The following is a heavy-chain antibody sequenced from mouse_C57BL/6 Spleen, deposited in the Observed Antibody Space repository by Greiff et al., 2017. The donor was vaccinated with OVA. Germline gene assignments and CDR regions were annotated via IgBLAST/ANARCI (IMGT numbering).Heavy chain of an antibody. CDR1: GFTFSSYA. Sequence: EVQLVESGGGLVKPGGSLKLSCAASGFTFSSYAMSWVRQTPEKRLEWVATISDGGSYTYSPDNVQGRFTISRDNAKNNLYLQLSHLKSEDTAMYYCARDLGPYFDYWGQGTTLTVSS. D-gene: IGHD4-1*01. CDR2: ISDGGSYT. V-gene: IGHV5-4*01. J-gene: IGHJ2*01. CDR3: ARDLGPYFDY.